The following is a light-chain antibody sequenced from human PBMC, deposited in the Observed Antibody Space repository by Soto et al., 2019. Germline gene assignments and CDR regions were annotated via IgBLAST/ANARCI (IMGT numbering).Light chain of an antibody. CDR2: EVS. CDR3: CSYAVSSTYV. CDR1: SSDVGTYDL. J-gene: IGLJ1*01. Sequence: QSVLTQPASVSGSPGQSITISCTGTSSDVGTYDLVSWYQQHPGKAPKLMIYEVSKRPSGVSNRFSGSKSGNTASLTISGLQAEYEADYHCCSYAVSSTYVFGTGNKVTVL. V-gene: IGLV2-23*02.